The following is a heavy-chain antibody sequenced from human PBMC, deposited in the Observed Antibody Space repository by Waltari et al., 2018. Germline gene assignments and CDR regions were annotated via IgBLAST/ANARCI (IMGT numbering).Heavy chain of an antibody. D-gene: IGHD1-26*01. Sequence: QVQLQESGPGLVKPSETLSLTCTVSGGSISSHYWSWIRQPPGKGLEVIGYIYYSGGTTYNPSLEGRVAISVDTSKNQFSLMLSSVTAADTAVYYCARAAGELLPYYFDYWGQGTLVTVSS. CDR1: GGSISSHY. J-gene: IGHJ4*02. CDR3: ARAAGELLPYYFDY. V-gene: IGHV4-59*11. CDR2: IYYSGGT.